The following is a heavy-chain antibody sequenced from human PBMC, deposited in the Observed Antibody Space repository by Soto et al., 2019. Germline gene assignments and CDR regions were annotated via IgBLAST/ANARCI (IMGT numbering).Heavy chain of an antibody. V-gene: IGHV3-74*01. CDR1: GFTFSSSW. CDR2: MNSDGTFT. D-gene: IGHD2-15*01. Sequence: GGSVRLSCLVSGFTFSSSWMHWVRQGPGEGLEWVSRMNSDGTFTNYADSVKGRFTTSRVNAKNMLDLQMNRLRAEDMALYYCVTGWSQYCDRGTLVTASS. J-gene: IGHJ4*01. CDR3: VTGWSQY.